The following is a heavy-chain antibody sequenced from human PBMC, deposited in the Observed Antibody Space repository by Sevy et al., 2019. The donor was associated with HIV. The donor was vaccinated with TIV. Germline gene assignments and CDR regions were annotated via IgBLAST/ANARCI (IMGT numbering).Heavy chain of an antibody. CDR2: ISYDGSKK. CDR1: GFTFSSHG. D-gene: IGHD3-16*01. Sequence: GGSLRLSCAASGFTFSSHGMHWVRQAPGKGLEWVAFISYDGSKKYYTDSVKGRFTISRDNSKNTVYLQMNSLRAEDTAVYSCAKLRSAFGPHDDWGQGTLVTVSS. CDR3: AKLRSAFGPHDD. V-gene: IGHV3-30*18. J-gene: IGHJ4*02.